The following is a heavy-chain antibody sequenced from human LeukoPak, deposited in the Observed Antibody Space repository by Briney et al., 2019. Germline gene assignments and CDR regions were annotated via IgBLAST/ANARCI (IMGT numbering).Heavy chain of an antibody. CDR1: GGSISSGSYY. J-gene: IGHJ4*02. CDR3: AREVDCSSTSCYAFIDY. V-gene: IGHV4-61*02. D-gene: IGHD2-2*01. Sequence: SETLSLTCTVSGGSISSGSYYWSWIRQPAGKGLEWIGRIYTSGSTNYNPPRKSRVTISVDTSKNQCSLKLSSVTAADRAVYYWAREVDCSSTSCYAFIDYWGQGTLVTVSS. CDR2: IYTSGST.